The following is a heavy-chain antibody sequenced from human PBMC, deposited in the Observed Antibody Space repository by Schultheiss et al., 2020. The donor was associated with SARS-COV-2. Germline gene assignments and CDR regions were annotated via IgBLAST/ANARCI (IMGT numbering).Heavy chain of an antibody. V-gene: IGHV3-74*01. Sequence: GGSLRLSCAASGFTFSSYAMSWVRQAPGKGLEWVSRINSDGSSTSYADSVKGRFTISRDNAKNTLYLQMNSLRAEDTALYYCAKDHGYYFDYWGQGTLVTVSS. CDR3: AKDHGYYFDY. J-gene: IGHJ4*02. CDR2: INSDGSST. D-gene: IGHD6-25*01. CDR1: GFTFSSYA.